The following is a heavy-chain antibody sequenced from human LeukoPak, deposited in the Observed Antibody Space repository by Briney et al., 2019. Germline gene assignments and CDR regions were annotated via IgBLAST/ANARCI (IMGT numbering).Heavy chain of an antibody. D-gene: IGHD2/OR15-2a*01. CDR2: MYTGGST. V-gene: IGHV3-53*01. J-gene: IGHJ4*02. CDR3: GRDFWPGLPDH. Sequence: GGSLRLSCAASGFTISTNYMSWVRQAPGKGLEWVSVMYTGGSTYYADSVKGRFTISRDNAKNTLYLQMNSLRAEDTAVYYCGRDFWPGLPDHWGQGTLVTVSS. CDR1: GFTISTNY.